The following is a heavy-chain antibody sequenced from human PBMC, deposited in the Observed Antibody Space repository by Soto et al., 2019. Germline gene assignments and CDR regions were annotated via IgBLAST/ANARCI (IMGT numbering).Heavy chain of an antibody. CDR3: ARARRTGNRLQGGNSRYFDY. J-gene: IGHJ4*02. V-gene: IGHV1-8*01. Sequence: QVQLVQSGAEVKKPGASVKVSCKASGYTFTSYDINWVRQATGQGLEWMGWMNPNSGNTGYAQKFQGRGPKTSNTSLGTAYMELSSLRAEDTAVYYCARARRTGNRLQGGNSRYFDYWGQGTLVTVSS. D-gene: IGHD2-21*02. CDR1: GYTFTSYD. CDR2: MNPNSGNT.